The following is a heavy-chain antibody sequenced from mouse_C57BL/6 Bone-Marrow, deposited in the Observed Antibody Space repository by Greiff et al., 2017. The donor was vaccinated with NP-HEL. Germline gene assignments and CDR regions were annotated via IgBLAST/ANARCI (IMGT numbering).Heavy chain of an antibody. J-gene: IGHJ1*03. CDR2: IRSKRSNYAT. CDR3: VRDYYGSSYVDWYFDV. CDR1: GFTFNTYA. Sequence: VQLQQSGGGLVQPKGSLKLSCAASGFTFNTYAMHWVRQAPGRGLEWVARIRSKRSNYATYYADSVKDRFTISRDDSQSMLYLQMNNLKTEDTAMYYCVRDYYGSSYVDWYFDVWGTGTTVTVSS. V-gene: IGHV10-3*01. D-gene: IGHD1-1*01.